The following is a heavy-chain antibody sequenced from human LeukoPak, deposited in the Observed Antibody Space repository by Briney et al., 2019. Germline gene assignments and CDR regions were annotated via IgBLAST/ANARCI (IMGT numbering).Heavy chain of an antibody. Sequence: GGSLRLSCAASGFAFSSQAMGWVRQAPGKGLEWVAVIWFDGSKKYYADSVKGRITISRDDSKNTLYLQMNSLRAEDTAVYYCARDGCGGDCYLADYWGQGTLVTVSS. D-gene: IGHD2-21*02. J-gene: IGHJ4*02. CDR2: IWFDGSKK. CDR1: GFAFSSQA. CDR3: ARDGCGGDCYLADY. V-gene: IGHV3-33*08.